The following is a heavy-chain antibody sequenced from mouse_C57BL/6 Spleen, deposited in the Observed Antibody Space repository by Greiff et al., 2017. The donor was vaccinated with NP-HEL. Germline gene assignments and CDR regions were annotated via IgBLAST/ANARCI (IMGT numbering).Heavy chain of an antibody. CDR3: ARNYNYAMDY. Sequence: EVKLMESGGGLVKPGGSLKLSCAASGFTFSDYGMHWVRQAPEKGLEWVAYISSGSSTIYYADTVKGRFTISRDNAKNTLFLQMTSLRSEDTAKYYCARNYNYAMDYWGQGTSVTVSS. V-gene: IGHV5-17*01. D-gene: IGHD2-12*01. J-gene: IGHJ4*01. CDR2: ISSGSSTI. CDR1: GFTFSDYG.